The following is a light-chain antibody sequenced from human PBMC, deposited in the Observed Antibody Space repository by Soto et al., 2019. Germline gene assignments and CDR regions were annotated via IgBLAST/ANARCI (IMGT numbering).Light chain of an antibody. CDR1: QSIRRY. CDR2: AAS. V-gene: IGKV1-39*01. J-gene: IGKJ1*01. Sequence: DIQMTQSPSSLSASVGDRVTLTCRASQSIRRYLNWYQQKPGKAPKLQIYAASILQSGVPSRFSGSVSGTDFTLTISDLQLEDFATCYCQQSDSTPRTFGQGTKVEIQ. CDR3: QQSDSTPRT.